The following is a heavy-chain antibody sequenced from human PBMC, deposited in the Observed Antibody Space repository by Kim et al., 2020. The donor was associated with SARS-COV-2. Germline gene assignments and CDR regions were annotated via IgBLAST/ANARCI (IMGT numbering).Heavy chain of an antibody. Sequence: SETLSLTCAVYGVSFSDYSWRWIRQSPGKGLEWIGEIDQSGTVSNNPSLKSRVTVSIDTSKTQFFLKLRSLTAADTAVYYCASGRPGAGRRAGASDS. V-gene: IGHV4-34*01. J-gene: IGHJ5*01. CDR1: GVSFSDYS. CDR3: ASGRPGAGRRAGASDS. CDR2: IDQSGTV. D-gene: IGHD3-10*01.